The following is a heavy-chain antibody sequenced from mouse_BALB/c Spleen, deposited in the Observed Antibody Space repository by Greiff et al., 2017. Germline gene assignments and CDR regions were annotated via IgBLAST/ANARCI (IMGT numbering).Heavy chain of an antibody. D-gene: IGHD1-1*01. CDR3: ARAPLLRWYAMDY. J-gene: IGHJ4*01. V-gene: IGHV2-6-7*01. CDR1: GFSLTGYG. Sequence: VQGVESGPGLVAPSQSLSITCTVSGFSLTGYGVNWVRQPPGKGLEWLGMIWGDGSTDYNSALKSRLSISKDNSKSQVFLKMNSLQTDDTARYYCARAPLLRWYAMDYWGQGTSVTVSS. CDR2: IWGDGST.